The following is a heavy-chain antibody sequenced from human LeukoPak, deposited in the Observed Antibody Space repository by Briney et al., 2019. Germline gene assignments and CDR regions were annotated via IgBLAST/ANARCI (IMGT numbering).Heavy chain of an antibody. CDR1: GYTFTDYY. CDR3: ATPLGYSYEIDY. J-gene: IGHJ4*02. D-gene: IGHD5-18*01. CDR2: VDPEDGET. V-gene: IGHV1-69-2*01. Sequence: ASVKISCKASGYTFTDYYMHWVQQAPGKGLEWMGRVDPEDGETIYAEKFQGRVTITADTSTDTAYMELSSLRSEDTAVYYCATPLGYSYEIDYWGQGTLVTVSS.